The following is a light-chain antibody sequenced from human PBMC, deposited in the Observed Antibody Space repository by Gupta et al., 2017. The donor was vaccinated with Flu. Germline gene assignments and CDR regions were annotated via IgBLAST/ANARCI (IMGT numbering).Light chain of an antibody. V-gene: IGLV2-8*01. Sequence: SALPQPPSASGSPGQSVTISCTGTSSDVGGYNYVSWYQQHPGKAPKLMIYEVGKRPSGVPGRFSGSKSGKTASLTVSGPKEDEEGDYYCSSDAGRNNLVFGGGTKLTVL. CDR1: SSDVGGYNY. CDR2: EVG. J-gene: IGLJ3*02. CDR3: SSDAGRNNLV.